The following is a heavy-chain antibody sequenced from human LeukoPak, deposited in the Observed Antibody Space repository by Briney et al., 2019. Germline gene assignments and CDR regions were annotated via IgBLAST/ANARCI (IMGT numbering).Heavy chain of an antibody. CDR1: GFTFSSYG. J-gene: IGHJ4*02. CDR2: ISYDGSNK. CDR3: AKERRGVRTDY. V-gene: IGHV3-30*18. Sequence: GRSLRLSCAASGFTFSSYGMHWARHAPGKGLECVAVISYDGSNKYYADSVKGRFTISRDNSKNTLYLQMNSLRAEDTAVYYCAKERRGVRTDYWGQGTLVTVSS.